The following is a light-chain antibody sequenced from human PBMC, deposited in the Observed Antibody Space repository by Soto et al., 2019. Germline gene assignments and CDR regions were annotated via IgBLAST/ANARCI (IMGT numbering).Light chain of an antibody. J-gene: IGLJ2*01. CDR2: EVS. Sequence: QSALTQPPSASGSPGQSVTISCTGTSSDVGGYDYVSWYQQHPGKAPKVMIFEVSKRPSGVPDRFSGSKSANTASLTVSGLQAEDEADYYCAAWDDSLSAVVFGGGTKLTVL. CDR1: SSDVGGYDY. CDR3: AAWDDSLSAVV. V-gene: IGLV2-8*01.